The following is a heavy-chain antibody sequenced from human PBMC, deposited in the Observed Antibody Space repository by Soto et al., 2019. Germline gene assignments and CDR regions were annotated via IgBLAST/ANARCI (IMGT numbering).Heavy chain of an antibody. D-gene: IGHD3-10*01. CDR3: ARKRLPTSITMVRGAPFDY. CDR1: GGSFSGYY. CDR2: INHSGST. Sequence: SETLSLTCAVYGGSFSGYYWSWIRQPPGKGLEWIGEINHSGSTNYNPSLKSRVTISVDTSKNQFSLKLSSVTAADTAVYYCARKRLPTSITMVRGAPFDYWGQGTLVTVSS. V-gene: IGHV4-34*01. J-gene: IGHJ4*02.